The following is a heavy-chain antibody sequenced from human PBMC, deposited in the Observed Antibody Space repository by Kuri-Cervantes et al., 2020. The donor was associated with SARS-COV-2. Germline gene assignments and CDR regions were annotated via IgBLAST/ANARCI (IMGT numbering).Heavy chain of an antibody. D-gene: IGHD3-10*01. V-gene: IGHV3-74*01. CDR1: GFTFDDYG. CDR2: INSDGSST. J-gene: IGHJ4*02. Sequence: GESLKISCAASGFTFDDYGMSWVRQAPGKGLVWVSRINSDGSSTSYADSVKGRFTISRDNAKNSLYLQMNSLRAEDTAVYYCARDQVSFDYGSGSIDYWGQGTLVTVSS. CDR3: ARDQVSFDYGSGSIDY.